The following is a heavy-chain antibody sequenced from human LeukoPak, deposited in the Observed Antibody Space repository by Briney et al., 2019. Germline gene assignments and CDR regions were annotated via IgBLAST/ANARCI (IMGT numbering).Heavy chain of an antibody. V-gene: IGHV1-24*01. J-gene: IGHJ3*02. CDR2: FDPEDDET. CDR1: GYTLTELS. Sequence: ASVKVSCKVSGYTLTELSMHWVRQAPGKGLEWMGGFDPEDDETVYAQKFQGGVTMTEDTSTDTAYMELSSLRSEDTAVYYCATAVYFDSTGYYFHFDIWGQGTMVTVSS. D-gene: IGHD3-22*01. CDR3: ATAVYFDSTGYYFHFDI.